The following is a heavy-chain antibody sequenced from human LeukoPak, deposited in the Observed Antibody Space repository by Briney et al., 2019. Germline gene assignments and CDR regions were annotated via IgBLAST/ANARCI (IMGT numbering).Heavy chain of an antibody. CDR2: ISAYNGNT. J-gene: IGHJ6*02. Sequence: ASVKVSCKASGYTFTSYGISWVRQAPGQGLEWMGWISAYNGNTNHAQKLQGRVTMTTDTSTSTAYMELRSLRSDDTAVYYCARVYGAYWGDYYGMDVWGQGTTVTVSS. CDR3: ARVYGAYWGDYYGMDV. V-gene: IGHV1-18*01. D-gene: IGHD7-27*01. CDR1: GYTFTSYG.